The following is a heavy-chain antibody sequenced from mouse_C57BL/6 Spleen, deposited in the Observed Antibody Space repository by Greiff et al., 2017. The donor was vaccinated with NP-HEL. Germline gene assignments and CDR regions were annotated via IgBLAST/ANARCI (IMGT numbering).Heavy chain of an antibody. CDR1: GFTFSDYY. CDR2: INYDGSST. J-gene: IGHJ1*03. D-gene: IGHD1-1*01. V-gene: IGHV5-16*01. Sequence: EVKLVESEGGLVQPGSSMKLSCTASGFTFSDYYMAWVRQVPEKGLEWVANINYDGSSTYYLDSLKSRFIISRDNAKNILYLQMSSLKSEDTATYYCARGRYYGSSSHWYFDVWGTGTTVTVSS. CDR3: ARGRYYGSSSHWYFDV.